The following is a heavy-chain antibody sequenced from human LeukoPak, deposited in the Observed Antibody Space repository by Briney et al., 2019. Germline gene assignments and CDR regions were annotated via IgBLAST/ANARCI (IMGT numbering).Heavy chain of an antibody. CDR2: ISHSGST. J-gene: IGHJ4*02. V-gene: IGHV4-38-2*02. D-gene: IGHD5-24*01. CDR3: ARINTIMATFDY. Sequence: SETLSLTCTVSGYFINSNYYGGWIRQPPGQGLEWIATISHSGSTYYNPSLKSRVTISVETSKNQFSLKLSSVTAADTAVYYCARINTIMATFDYWGQGTLVTVSS. CDR1: GYFINSNYY.